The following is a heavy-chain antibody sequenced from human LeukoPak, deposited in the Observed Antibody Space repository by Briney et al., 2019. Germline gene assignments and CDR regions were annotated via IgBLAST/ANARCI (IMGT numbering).Heavy chain of an antibody. CDR2: ISTGGDTI. CDR3: ARGPPLFAP. J-gene: IGHJ5*02. Sequence: PGGSLRLSCAVSGFTFSDYSMNWVRQPPGKGLEWISYISTGGDTIYYADSVRGRFTISSDNAKKSLYLQMNSLRAEDTAVYYCARGPPLFAPWGQGTLVTVPS. CDR1: GFTFSDYS. V-gene: IGHV3-48*01.